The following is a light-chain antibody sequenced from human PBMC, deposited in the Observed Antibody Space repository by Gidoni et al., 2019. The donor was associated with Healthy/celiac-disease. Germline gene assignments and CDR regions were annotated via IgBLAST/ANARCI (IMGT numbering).Light chain of an antibody. CDR1: QSVSSY. Sequence: EIVLTQSPATLSLSPGERATLPCRASQSVSSYLAWYQQKPGQAPRLLIYDASSGSGTDFTLTISSLETEEFAVYYCQQRSNWYTFXQXTKLEIK. CDR3: QQRSNWYT. CDR2: DAS. V-gene: IGKV3-11*01. J-gene: IGKJ2*01.